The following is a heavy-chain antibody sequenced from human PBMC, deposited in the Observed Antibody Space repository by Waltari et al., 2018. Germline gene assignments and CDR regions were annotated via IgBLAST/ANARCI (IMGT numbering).Heavy chain of an antibody. CDR1: GYTFTSYD. V-gene: IGHV1-8*01. CDR2: MNPNSGNT. J-gene: IGHJ4*02. Sequence: QVQLVQSGAEVKKPGASVKVSCKTSGYTFTSYDINWVRQATGQGLEWMGWMNPNSGNTGYAQKFQGRVTMTRNTSISTAYMELSSLRSEDTAVYYCAESYSGSYAFDYWGQGTLVTVSS. D-gene: IGHD1-26*01. CDR3: AESYSGSYAFDY.